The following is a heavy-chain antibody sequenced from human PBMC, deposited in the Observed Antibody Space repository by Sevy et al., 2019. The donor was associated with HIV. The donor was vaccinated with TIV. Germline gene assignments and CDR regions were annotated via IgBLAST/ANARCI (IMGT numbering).Heavy chain of an antibody. CDR1: GFTPSTYG. Sequence: GGYLRLSCAASGFTPSTYGMHWVRQAPGKGLEWVAVIGYDGSNKYYPDSVKGRFTISRDNSKNTLFLQMDSLRAEDTAVYYCARDPRMYGYYLLAYFDSWGQGTLVTVSS. CDR2: IGYDGSNK. D-gene: IGHD1-26*01. V-gene: IGHV3-33*01. CDR3: ARDPRMYGYYLLAYFDS. J-gene: IGHJ4*01.